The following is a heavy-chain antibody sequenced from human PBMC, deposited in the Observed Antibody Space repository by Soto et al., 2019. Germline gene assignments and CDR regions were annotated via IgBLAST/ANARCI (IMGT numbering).Heavy chain of an antibody. V-gene: IGHV4-34*01. J-gene: IGHJ4*02. CDR3: ARYYCSSTSCFFDY. CDR1: GGSFSGYY. D-gene: IGHD2-2*01. CDR2: INHSGST. Sequence: QVQLQQWGAGLLKPSETLSLTCAVYGGSFSGYYWSWIRQPPGKGLEWSGEINHSGSTNYNPSLNIQVTISLDTYKNQISLKLSSVTTADTAVYYCARYYCSSTSCFFDYWGQGTLVNVSS.